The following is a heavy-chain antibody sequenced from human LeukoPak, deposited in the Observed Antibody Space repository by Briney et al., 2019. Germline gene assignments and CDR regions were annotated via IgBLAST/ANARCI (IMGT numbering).Heavy chain of an antibody. CDR2: IWYDGSNK. Sequence: GGSLRLSCAASGFTFSSYGMHWVRQAPGKGLEWVAVIWYDGSNKYYADSVKGRFTISRDNSKNTLYLQMNSLRAEDTAVYYCAREGSRTVTFDYWGQGTLVTVSS. D-gene: IGHD4-17*01. J-gene: IGHJ4*02. CDR1: GFTFSSYG. V-gene: IGHV3-33*01. CDR3: AREGSRTVTFDY.